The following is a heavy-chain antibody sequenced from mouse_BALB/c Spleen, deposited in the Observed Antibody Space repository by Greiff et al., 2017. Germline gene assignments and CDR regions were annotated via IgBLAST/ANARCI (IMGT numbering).Heavy chain of an antibody. V-gene: IGHV1-69*02. CDR1: GYTFTSYW. D-gene: IGHD2-1*01. J-gene: IGHJ2*01. Sequence: QVQLQQPGAELVRPGASVKLSCKASGYTFTSYWINWVKQWPGQGLEWIGNIYPSDSYTNYNQKFKDKANLTVDKSSSTAYMQLSSPTSEDSAVYYCTRWGYGNYFDYWGQGTTLTVSA. CDR3: TRWGYGNYFDY. CDR2: IYPSDSYT.